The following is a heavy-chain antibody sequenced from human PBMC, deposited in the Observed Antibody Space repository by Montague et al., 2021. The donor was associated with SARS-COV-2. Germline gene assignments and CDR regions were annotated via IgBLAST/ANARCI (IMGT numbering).Heavy chain of an antibody. D-gene: IGHD4-23*01. CDR1: GGSISSGGYY. V-gene: IGHV4-31*03. Sequence: TLSLTCTVSGGSISSGGYYWSWIRQHPGKGLEWIGYIYYSGSTYYNPSLKSRVTISVDTSKNQFSLKLSSVTAADTAVYYCASTYGGNLGYYYYYMDAWGKGTTVTVSS. J-gene: IGHJ6*03. CDR2: IYYSGST. CDR3: ASTYGGNLGYYYYYMDA.